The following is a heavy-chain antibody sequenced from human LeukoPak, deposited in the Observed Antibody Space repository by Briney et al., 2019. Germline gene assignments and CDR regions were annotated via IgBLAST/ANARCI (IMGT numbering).Heavy chain of an antibody. D-gene: IGHD6-13*01. J-gene: IGHJ4*02. Sequence: GGSLRLSCAASGFTFTSHAMGWVRQAPGKGPGWVSAISGSGGSTYYADSVKGRFTISRDNSKNTLYLQMNSLRAEDTAVYYCAKFSVGTAYFDYWGQGTLVTVSS. CDR1: GFTFTSHA. CDR3: AKFSVGTAYFDY. V-gene: IGHV3-23*01. CDR2: ISGSGGST.